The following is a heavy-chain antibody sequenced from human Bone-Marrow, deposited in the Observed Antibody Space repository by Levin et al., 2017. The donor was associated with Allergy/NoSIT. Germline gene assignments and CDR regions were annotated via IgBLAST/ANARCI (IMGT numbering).Heavy chain of an antibody. J-gene: IGHJ5*02. V-gene: IGHV1-69*06. CDR3: ARGGPFKYYDILTGYAVSFDP. Sequence: SVKVSCKASGGTFSSYAISWVRQAPGQGLEWMGGIIPIFGTANYAQKFQGRVTITADKSTSTAYMELSSLRSEDTAVYYCARGGPFKYYDILTGYAVSFDPWGQGTLVTVSS. D-gene: IGHD3-9*01. CDR2: IIPIFGTA. CDR1: GGTFSSYA.